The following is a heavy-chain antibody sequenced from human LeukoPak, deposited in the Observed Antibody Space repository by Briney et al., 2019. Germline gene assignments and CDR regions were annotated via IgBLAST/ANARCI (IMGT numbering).Heavy chain of an antibody. J-gene: IGHJ4*02. V-gene: IGHV4-38-2*02. Sequence: SETLSLTCIVSGYSIISDYFWGWVRQPPGKGPEWIGSIFHSGDVYYKPSLTSRVTLSVDPSNNRFSLKVTSVTAADTAIYYCARVVASTSIEFWGQGTLVTVSS. CDR3: ARVVASTSIEF. CDR2: IFHSGDV. D-gene: IGHD2-15*01. CDR1: GYSIISDYF.